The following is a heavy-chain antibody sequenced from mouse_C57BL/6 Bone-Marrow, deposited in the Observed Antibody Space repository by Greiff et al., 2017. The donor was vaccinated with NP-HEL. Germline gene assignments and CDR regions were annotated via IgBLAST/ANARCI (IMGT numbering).Heavy chain of an antibody. CDR1: GFTFSDFY. Sequence: EVQRVESGGGLVQSGRSLRLSCATSGFTFSDFYMEWVRQAPGKGLEWIAASRNKANDYTTEYSASVKGRFIVSRDTSQSILYLQMNALRAEDTAIYYCARDARGDPFAYWGQGTLVTVSA. CDR3: ARDARGDPFAY. D-gene: IGHD3-3*01. J-gene: IGHJ3*01. CDR2: SRNKANDYTT. V-gene: IGHV7-1*01.